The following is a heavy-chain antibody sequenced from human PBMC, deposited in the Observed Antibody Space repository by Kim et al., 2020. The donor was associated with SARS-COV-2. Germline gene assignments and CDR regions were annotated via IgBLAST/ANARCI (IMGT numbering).Heavy chain of an antibody. V-gene: IGHV3-15*01. Sequence: GGSLRLSCAASGFTFSNAWMSWVRQAPGKGLEWVGRIKSKTDGGTTDYAAPVKGRFTISRDDSKNTLYLQMNSLKTEDTAVYYCTTEYSSGWAPSDYWGQGTLVTVSS. CDR3: TTEYSSGWAPSDY. J-gene: IGHJ4*02. D-gene: IGHD6-19*01. CDR2: IKSKTDGGTT. CDR1: GFTFSNAW.